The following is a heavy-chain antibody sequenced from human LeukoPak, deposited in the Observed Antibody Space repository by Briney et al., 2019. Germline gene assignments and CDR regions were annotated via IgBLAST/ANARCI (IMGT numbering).Heavy chain of an antibody. CDR1: GGTFSSYA. D-gene: IGHD4-11*01. Sequence: SVKVSCKASGGTFSSYAISWVRQAPGQGLEWMAGIIAIFGTANYAQKLQGRVTITTDESTSTAYMELSSLRSEDTAVYYCATTPAGHDYSNMWYSYYYYYMDVWGKGTTVTVSS. CDR2: IIAIFGTA. J-gene: IGHJ6*03. V-gene: IGHV1-69*05. CDR3: ATTPAGHDYSNMWYSYYYYYMDV.